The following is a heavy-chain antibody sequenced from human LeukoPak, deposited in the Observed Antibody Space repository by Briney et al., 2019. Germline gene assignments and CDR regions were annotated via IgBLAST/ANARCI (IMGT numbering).Heavy chain of an antibody. CDR2: INTNTGNP. J-gene: IGHJ4*02. CDR3: ARPPYYDFWNGHYPDY. CDR1: GYTFTSYG. Sequence: ASVKVSCKASGYTFTSYGISWVRQAPGQGLEWMGWINTNTGNPTYAQGFTGRFVFSLDTSVSTAYLQISSLKAEDTAVYYCARPPYYDFWNGHYPDYWGQGTLVTVSS. V-gene: IGHV7-4-1*02. D-gene: IGHD3-3*01.